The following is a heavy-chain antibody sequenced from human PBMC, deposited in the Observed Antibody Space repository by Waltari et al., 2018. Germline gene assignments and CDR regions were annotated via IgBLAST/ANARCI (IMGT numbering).Heavy chain of an antibody. D-gene: IGHD3-3*01. CDR3: TTDAWSDYYLIDD. J-gene: IGHJ4*02. CDR1: GFTFNNAW. V-gene: IGHV3-15*01. CDR2: IKSKAYGGTT. Sequence: EVQLVESGGGLVKPGGSLRLSCAASGFTFNNAWMGWVRQAPGKGLEWVGRIKSKAYGGTTEYAAPVKGRFTISRDDSKDTLYLQMNSLKTEDTAVYYCTTDAWSDYYLIDDWSQGSLVTVSS.